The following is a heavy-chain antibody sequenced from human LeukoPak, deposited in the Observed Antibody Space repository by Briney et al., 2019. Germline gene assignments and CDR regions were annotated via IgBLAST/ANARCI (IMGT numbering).Heavy chain of an antibody. J-gene: IGHJ1*01. CDR3: ASRASYCGGDCLTH. V-gene: IGHV7-4-1*01. D-gene: IGHD2-21*02. CDR1: GGTFTSYA. Sequence: ASVKVSCKASGGTFTSYAMNWVRQAPGQGLEWMGWINTNTGNLTYAQGFTGRFVFSLDTSVSTAYLQICSLKAEDTAVYYCASRASYCGGDCLTHWGQGTLVTVSS. CDR2: INTNTGNL.